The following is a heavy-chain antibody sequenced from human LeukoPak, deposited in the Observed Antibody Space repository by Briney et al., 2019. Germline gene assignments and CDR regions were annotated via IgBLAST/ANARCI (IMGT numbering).Heavy chain of an antibody. V-gene: IGHV3-11*04. D-gene: IGHD3-22*01. CDR2: ISTSGSTI. Sequence: GGSLRLSCAASGFTFSDYHMSWIRQAPGKGLEWVSYISTSGSTIYYADSLKGRFTISRDNAKNSLYLQMNSLRAEDTAVYYCARDLFDYDSSGYLDYWGQGTLVTVSS. CDR1: GFTFSDYH. CDR3: ARDLFDYDSSGYLDY. J-gene: IGHJ4*02.